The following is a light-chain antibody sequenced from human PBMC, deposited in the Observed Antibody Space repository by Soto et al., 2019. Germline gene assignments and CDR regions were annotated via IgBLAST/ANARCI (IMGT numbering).Light chain of an antibody. CDR1: SSDVGSYNR. Sequence: QSVLTQPPSVSGSPGQSVTISCTRTSSDVGSYNRVSWYQQPPGTAPKLMIYEVSNRPSGVPDRFSGSKSGNTASLTISGLQAEDEADYYCSSYRSSSSYVFGTGTKVTVL. CDR3: SSYRSSSSYV. CDR2: EVS. V-gene: IGLV2-18*02. J-gene: IGLJ1*01.